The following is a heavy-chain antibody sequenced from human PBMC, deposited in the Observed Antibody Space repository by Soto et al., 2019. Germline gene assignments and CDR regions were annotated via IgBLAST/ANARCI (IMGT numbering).Heavy chain of an antibody. CDR3: AKEYEFWSGYFVGIDY. CDR2: MVPSGGST. Sequence: GGSLRLSCAGSGCTISTYAMSWIRQAPGTGLEWDSAMVPSGGSTSYADSVLGRFPISRANSKNKLYLQMNSLRADDTTIYYFAKEYEFWSGYFVGIDYWGRGMLVTVSS. V-gene: IGHV3-23*01. CDR1: GCTISTYA. J-gene: IGHJ4*02. D-gene: IGHD3-3*01.